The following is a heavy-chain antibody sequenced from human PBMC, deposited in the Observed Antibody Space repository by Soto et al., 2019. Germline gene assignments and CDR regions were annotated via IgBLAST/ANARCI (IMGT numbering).Heavy chain of an antibody. J-gene: IGHJ1*01. D-gene: IGHD1-1*01. Sequence: SVKVSCKASGGTFSSYSISWVRQAPGQGLECMGGIIPVFGTANYAQKFQGRVTINADESTSTVYMELSSLRSEDTAVYYCARGWNDFPHWGQGTLVTVSS. CDR1: GGTFSSYS. V-gene: IGHV1-69*13. CDR2: IIPVFGTA. CDR3: ARGWNDFPH.